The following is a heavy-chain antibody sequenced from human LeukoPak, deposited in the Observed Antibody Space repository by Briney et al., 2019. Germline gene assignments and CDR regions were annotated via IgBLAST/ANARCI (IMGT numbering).Heavy chain of an antibody. V-gene: IGHV1-69*13. CDR3: GRAPDYGDYPYYFDY. J-gene: IGHJ4*02. CDR2: IIPIFGTA. D-gene: IGHD4-17*01. Sequence: SVKVSCKASGGTFSSYAISWVRQAPGQGLEWMGGIIPIFGTANYAQKCQGRVTITADESTSTAYMELSSLRFEDTAVYYCGRAPDYGDYPYYFDYWGQGTLVTVSS. CDR1: GGTFSSYA.